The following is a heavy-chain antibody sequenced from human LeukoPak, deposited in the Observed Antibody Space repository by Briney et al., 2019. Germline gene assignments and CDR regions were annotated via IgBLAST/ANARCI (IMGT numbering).Heavy chain of an antibody. CDR2: ISGDGGST. CDR3: AKATWIQLWSHFDY. Sequence: GGSLRLSCAASGFTFDDYAMHWVRQAPGKGLEWVSLISGDGGSTYYADSVKGRFTISRDNSKNSLYLQMNSLRTEGTALYYCAKATWIQLWSHFDYWGQGTLVTVSS. J-gene: IGHJ4*02. V-gene: IGHV3-43*02. D-gene: IGHD5-18*01. CDR1: GFTFDDYA.